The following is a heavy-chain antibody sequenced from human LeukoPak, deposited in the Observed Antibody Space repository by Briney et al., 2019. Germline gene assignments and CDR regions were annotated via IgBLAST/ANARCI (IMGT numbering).Heavy chain of an antibody. V-gene: IGHV3-15*01. D-gene: IGHD1-1*01. CDR1: GFTFSNAW. J-gene: IGHJ4*02. CDR3: ATNFMENFDF. Sequence: PGGSLRLSCAASGFTFSNAWMNWVRQSPGKGLEWVGRIKSKTDGGTTDYVAPVKGRFSISRDDSKNTLYLQMNSLKTEDTAVYYCATNFMENFDFWGQGTLVTVSS. CDR2: IKSKTDGGTT.